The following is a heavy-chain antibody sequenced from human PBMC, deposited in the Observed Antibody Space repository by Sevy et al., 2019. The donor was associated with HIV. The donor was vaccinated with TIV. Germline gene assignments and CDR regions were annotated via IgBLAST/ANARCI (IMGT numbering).Heavy chain of an antibody. CDR2: IYYSGST. D-gene: IGHD1-1*01. CDR1: GGSISSSSYY. V-gene: IGHV4-39*01. J-gene: IGHJ4*02. CDR3: ARHSTGRFVSPFDY. Sequence: SETLSLTCTVSGGSISSSSYYWGWIRQPPGKGLEWIGSIYYSGSTYYNPSLKSRVTISVDTSKNQFSLKLSYVTAADTAVYYCARHSTGRFVSPFDYWGQGTLVTVSS.